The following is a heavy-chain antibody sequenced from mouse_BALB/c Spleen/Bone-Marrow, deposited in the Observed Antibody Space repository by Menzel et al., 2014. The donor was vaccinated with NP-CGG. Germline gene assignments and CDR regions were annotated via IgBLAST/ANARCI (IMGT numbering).Heavy chain of an antibody. Sequence: EVMLVESGGGLVKPGGSLKLSCAASGFTFSSYGMSWVRQTPEKRLEWAATISGGGSYSYYTYSVKVQFTISRDNAKNSLYLQMSSLRSEDTALYYGARGHYRYDAYAMDYWGQGTSVTVSS. D-gene: IGHD2-14*01. CDR2: ISGGGSYS. J-gene: IGHJ4*01. CDR1: GFTFSSYG. V-gene: IGHV5-9-2*01. CDR3: ARGHYRYDAYAMDY.